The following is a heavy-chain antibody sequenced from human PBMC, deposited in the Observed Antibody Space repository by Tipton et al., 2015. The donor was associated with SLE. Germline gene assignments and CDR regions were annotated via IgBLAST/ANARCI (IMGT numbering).Heavy chain of an antibody. V-gene: IGHV3-30*04. Sequence: SLRLSCAASGFMFSSFALHWVRQAPGKGLEWVAVVWYDGSNTAYADSVRGRFTISRDNSKNTLYLEMNSLTVEDSALYYCVKDTPRQPLDYWGQGTLVTVSS. CDR1: GFMFSSFA. CDR2: VWYDGSNT. J-gene: IGHJ4*02. CDR3: VKDTPRQPLDY.